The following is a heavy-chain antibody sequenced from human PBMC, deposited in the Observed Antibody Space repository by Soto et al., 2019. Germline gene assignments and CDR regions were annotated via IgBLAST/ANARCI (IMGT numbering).Heavy chain of an antibody. J-gene: IGHJ4*02. Sequence: EVQLVESGGGLVQPGGSLKLSCAASGFTFSGSAMHWVRQASGKGLEWVGRIRSKANSYATAYDASVKGRFTISRDDSKNTAYLQMNSLKTEDTAVYYCTRHLQDYGDYWGGVDYWGQGTLVTVSS. CDR2: IRSKANSYAT. CDR3: TRHLQDYGDYWGGVDY. V-gene: IGHV3-73*02. D-gene: IGHD4-17*01. CDR1: GFTFSGSA.